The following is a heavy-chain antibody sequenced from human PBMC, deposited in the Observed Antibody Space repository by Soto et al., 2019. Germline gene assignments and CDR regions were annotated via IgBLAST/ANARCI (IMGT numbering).Heavy chain of an antibody. CDR1: GASIRSGGYY. V-gene: IGHV4-31*03. Sequence: QVQMQESGPGLLKPSQTLSLTCSVSGASIRSGGYYWSWLRQSPGKGLEWIGHIYYTGSTFYSPSLNSRLTISLDTTKNQYSLYLNSVTTADTAMYYCARIEMASIKWGRGTLVTVAS. D-gene: IGHD5-12*01. CDR3: ARIEMASIK. CDR2: IYYTGST. J-gene: IGHJ4*02.